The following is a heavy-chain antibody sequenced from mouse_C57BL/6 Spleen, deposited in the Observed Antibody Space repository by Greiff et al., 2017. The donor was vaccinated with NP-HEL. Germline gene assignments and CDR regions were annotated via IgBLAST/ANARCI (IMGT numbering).Heavy chain of an antibody. J-gene: IGHJ3*01. CDR3: ARYDGSSLPWFAY. D-gene: IGHD1-1*01. CDR2: INPNNGGT. V-gene: IGHV1-22*01. CDR1: GYTFTDYN. Sequence: EVQLQQSGPELVKPGASVKMSCKASGYTFTDYNMHWVKQSHGKSLEWIGYINPNNGGTSYNQKFKGKATLTVNKSSSTAYMELRSLTSEDSAVYYCARYDGSSLPWFAYWGQGTLVTVSA.